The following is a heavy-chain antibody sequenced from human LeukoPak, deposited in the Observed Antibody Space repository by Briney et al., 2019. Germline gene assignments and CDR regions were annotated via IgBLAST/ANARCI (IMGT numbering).Heavy chain of an antibody. CDR2: IDSGGST. V-gene: IGHV3-53*01. D-gene: IGHD3-9*01. CDR1: GFTVSSDY. J-gene: IGHJ4*02. Sequence: GGSLRLSCAASGFTVSSDYMSWVRQAPGKGLEWVSLIDSGGSTYYADSVKGRFTLSRDNSMNTLYLQMNSLRAEGTAIYYCARFDYPYYFDYWGQGTLVTVSA. CDR3: ARFDYPYYFDY.